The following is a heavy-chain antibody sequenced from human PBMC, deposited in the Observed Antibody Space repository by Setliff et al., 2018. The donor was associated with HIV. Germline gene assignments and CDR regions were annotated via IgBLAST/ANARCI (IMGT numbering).Heavy chain of an antibody. CDR1: GASISRSSYY. CDR2: TYNSGST. Sequence: SETLSLTCTVSGASISRSSYYWGWIRQPPGKGLEWIGSTYNSGSTYYNPSLKSRVMIPVDTSNNQFSLKVISVTAADTAVYYCASLLPYSSGWYDFDYWGQGTLVTVSS. J-gene: IGHJ4*02. D-gene: IGHD6-13*01. CDR3: ASLLPYSSGWYDFDY. V-gene: IGHV4-39*07.